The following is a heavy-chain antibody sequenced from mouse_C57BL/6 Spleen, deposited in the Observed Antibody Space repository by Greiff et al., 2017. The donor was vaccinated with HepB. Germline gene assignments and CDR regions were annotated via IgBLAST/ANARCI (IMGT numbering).Heavy chain of an antibody. D-gene: IGHD6-1*01. Sequence: VQLQQSGPELVKPGASVKISCKASGYAFSSSWMNWVKQRPGKGLEWIGRIYPGDGDTNYNGKFKGKATLTADKSSSTAYMQLSSLTSEDSAVYFCARDPFYSGYFDVWGTGTTVTVSS. V-gene: IGHV1-82*01. CDR1: GYAFSSSW. CDR3: ARDPFYSGYFDV. J-gene: IGHJ1*03. CDR2: IYPGDGDT.